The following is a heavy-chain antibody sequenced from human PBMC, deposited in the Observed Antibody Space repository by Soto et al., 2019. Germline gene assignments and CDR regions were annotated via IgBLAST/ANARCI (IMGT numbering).Heavy chain of an antibody. V-gene: IGHV4-39*01. Sequence: SETLSLTCTVSGGSISSSSYYWGWIRQPPGKGLEWIGSIYYSGSTYYNPSLKSRVTISVDTSKNQFSLKLSSVTAADTAVYYCASYDMTTVTFDYWGQGTLVTVSS. D-gene: IGHD4-17*01. J-gene: IGHJ4*02. CDR3: ASYDMTTVTFDY. CDR2: IYYSGST. CDR1: GGSISSSSYY.